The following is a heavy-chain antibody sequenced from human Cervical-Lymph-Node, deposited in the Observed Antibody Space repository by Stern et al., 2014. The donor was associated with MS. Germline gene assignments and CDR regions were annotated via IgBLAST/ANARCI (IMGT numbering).Heavy chain of an antibody. CDR3: MRSRGGAPGYFDS. V-gene: IGHV5-51*01. D-gene: IGHD3-10*01. CDR2: IYPGDSDT. CDR1: GYSFSSFW. J-gene: IGHJ4*02. Sequence: EVHLVESGAEMKKPGEPLKISCKGSGYSFSSFWIGWVRQMPGKGLEWIGVIYPGDSDTKYSPSFQGRVTISVDKSINTAYLQWDSLKTSDTAMYYCMRSRGGAPGYFDSWGQGALVTVSS.